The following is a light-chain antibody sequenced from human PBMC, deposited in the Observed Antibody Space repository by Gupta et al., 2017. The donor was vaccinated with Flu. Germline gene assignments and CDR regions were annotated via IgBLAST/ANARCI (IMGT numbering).Light chain of an antibody. J-gene: IGLJ1*01. Sequence: QTVLPHLPSASGTPGHTVSISSCGAVSSIGSNAVSWYYQHHGAAPKLLIHNNDQRPSGASGRFAASKSGTSATLVIRRIQARDEEDYYCGAWDDSLRGFYVFGSGTKVTV. V-gene: IGLV1-44*01. CDR2: NND. CDR1: VSSIGSNA. CDR3: GAWDDSLRGFYV.